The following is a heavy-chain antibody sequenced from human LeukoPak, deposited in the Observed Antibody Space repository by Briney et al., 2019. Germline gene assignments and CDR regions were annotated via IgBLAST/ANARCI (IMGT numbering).Heavy chain of an antibody. CDR3: ATKQWLAPPPDS. V-gene: IGHV3-74*01. J-gene: IGHJ4*02. CDR2: INTDGTVT. D-gene: IGHD6-19*01. CDR1: GFTFSKSW. Sequence: GGSLSLSCAASGFTFSKSWMLWFRQAPGKGLESVSRINTDGTVTTYADSVKGRFTVSRDNADNTMFLQMNSVRDEDTAVYYCATKQWLAPPPDSWGQGTPVTVSS.